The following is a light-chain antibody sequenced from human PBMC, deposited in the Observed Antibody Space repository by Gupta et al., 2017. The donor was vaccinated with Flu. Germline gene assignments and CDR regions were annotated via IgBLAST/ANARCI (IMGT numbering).Light chain of an antibody. J-gene: IGLJ3*02. CDR1: SSNIGSNS. CDR2: SNN. V-gene: IGLV1-44*01. Sequence: QPPSVSGTPGQRVTISCSGSSSNIGSNSVNWYQQLPGTAPKLLIFSNNQRPSGVPDRFSGSKSGTSASLAISGLQSEDEADYYCAAWDDSLNGLVFGGGTKLTVL. CDR3: AAWDDSLNGLV.